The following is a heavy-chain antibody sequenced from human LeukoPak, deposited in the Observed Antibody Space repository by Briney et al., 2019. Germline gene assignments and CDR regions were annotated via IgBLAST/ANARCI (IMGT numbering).Heavy chain of an antibody. V-gene: IGHV4-34*01. D-gene: IGHD6-19*01. J-gene: IGHJ3*01. Sequence: SETLSLTCTVYGGSFSGYYWSWIRQPPGKGLEWIGEINHRESTNYNPSLKSRVTISVDTSKNQFSLRLSSVTAADTAVYYCARETEKQWQYWGQGTMVTVSS. CDR2: INHREST. CDR1: GGSFSGYY. CDR3: ARETEKQWQY.